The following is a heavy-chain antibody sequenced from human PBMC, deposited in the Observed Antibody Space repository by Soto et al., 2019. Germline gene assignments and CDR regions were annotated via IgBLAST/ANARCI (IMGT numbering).Heavy chain of an antibody. V-gene: IGHV1-69*01. D-gene: IGHD3-3*01. CDR3: ASITFFGVFTTPSGLGNGMDV. CDR1: GGIFSSYA. Sequence: QVLLVQSGAEVKKTESSGKVSCKASGGIFSSYAINWERQATGQGLEWMGGIIPIFITANYAQKFQGRVMTTADPYRTTYYMELSSRRPEETAVYYCASITFFGVFTTPSGLGNGMDVVGQWTTSIVSS. CDR2: IIPIFITA. J-gene: IGHJ6*02.